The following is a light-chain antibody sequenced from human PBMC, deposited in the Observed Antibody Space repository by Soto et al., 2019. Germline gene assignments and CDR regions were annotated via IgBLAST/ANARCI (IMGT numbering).Light chain of an antibody. CDR2: DVS. J-gene: IGLJ2*01. V-gene: IGLV2-11*01. CDR3: CSSAGSHFL. CDR1: SSDVGGYNY. Sequence: QSVLTQPRSVSGSPGQSVTISCTGTSSDVGGYNYVSWYQQHPGKAPKLLIYDVSQRPSGVPDRFSGYKSGNTASLTISGRQAEDEADYYCCSSAGSHFLFGGGTKLTVL.